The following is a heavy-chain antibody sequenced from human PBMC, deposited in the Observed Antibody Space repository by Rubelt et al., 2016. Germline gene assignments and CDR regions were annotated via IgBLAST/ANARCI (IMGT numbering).Heavy chain of an antibody. J-gene: IGHJ5*02. CDR3: ARGYCSSANCLFNWFDP. D-gene: IGHD2-2*01. CDR2: IRTYNGNT. CDR1: GYTFTTYG. V-gene: IGHV1-18*01. Sequence: QVQLVQSGAEVKKPGASVKVSCKASGYTFTTYGISWVRQAPGQGLEWMGWIRTYNGNTNYAQKLQGRVTMTTDISTSTAYMELRSLRSDDTAMYFCARGYCSSANCLFNWFDPWGQGTLVTVSS.